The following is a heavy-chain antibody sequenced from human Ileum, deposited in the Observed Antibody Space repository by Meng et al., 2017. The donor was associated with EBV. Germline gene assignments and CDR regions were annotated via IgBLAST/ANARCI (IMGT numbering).Heavy chain of an antibody. J-gene: IGHJ1*01. D-gene: IGHD3-16*01. Sequence: EVQLVESGGGWVEPGGSIRLSCAASGFTFSKVWMNWVRQTPGKGLEWVGRIRSKSAGGTTDYAAPVKGRFTISRDDSEDTLYLQMNSLKTEDTAVYYCTTWGGNWGQGTLVTVSS. V-gene: IGHV3-15*01. CDR3: TTWGGN. CDR1: GFTFSKVW. CDR2: IRSKSAGGTT.